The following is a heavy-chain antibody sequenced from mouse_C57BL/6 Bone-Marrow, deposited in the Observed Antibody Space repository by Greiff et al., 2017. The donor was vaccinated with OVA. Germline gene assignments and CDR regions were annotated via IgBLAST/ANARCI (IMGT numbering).Heavy chain of an antibody. CDR3: AREGYIYFDY. J-gene: IGHJ2*01. V-gene: IGHV1-69*01. D-gene: IGHD2-2*01. CDR2: IDPSDSYT. CDR1: GYTFTSYW. Sequence: QVQLQQPGAELVMPGASVKLSCKASGYTFTSYWMHWVKQRPGQGLEWIGEIDPSDSYTNYNQKFKGKSTLTVDKSSSTAYMQLNSLTSEDFAVYYCAREGYIYFDYWGQGTTLTVSS.